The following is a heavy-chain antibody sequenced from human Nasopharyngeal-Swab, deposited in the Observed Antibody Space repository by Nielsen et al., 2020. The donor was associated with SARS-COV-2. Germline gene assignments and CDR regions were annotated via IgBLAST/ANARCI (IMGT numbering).Heavy chain of an antibody. CDR2: INPSGGST. J-gene: IGHJ4*02. D-gene: IGHD1-26*01. Sequence: AAVKVSCKASVYTFTSYYMHWVRQAPGQGLEWMGIINPSGGSTSYAQQFQGRVTMPRDTSTSTVYMELNSLRSEDTAVYYCARDLWAVGATSNWGQGTLVTVSS. CDR3: ARDLWAVGATSN. V-gene: IGHV1-46*01. CDR1: VYTFTSYY.